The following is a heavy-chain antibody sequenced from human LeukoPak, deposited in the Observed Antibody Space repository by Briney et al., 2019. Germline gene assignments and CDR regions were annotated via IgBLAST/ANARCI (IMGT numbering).Heavy chain of an antibody. J-gene: IGHJ4*02. V-gene: IGHV4-34*01. Sequence: SETLSLTCAVYVGSFSGYYWSWVRQAPGKGLEWVGEINHGGATNYNPSLKSRVTISVDTSKNQFSLKLTSVTAADTAVYYCARLGDDYNRPPGYWGQGTTVTVSS. CDR1: VGSFSGYY. D-gene: IGHD5-24*01. CDR2: INHGGAT. CDR3: ARLGDDYNRPPGY.